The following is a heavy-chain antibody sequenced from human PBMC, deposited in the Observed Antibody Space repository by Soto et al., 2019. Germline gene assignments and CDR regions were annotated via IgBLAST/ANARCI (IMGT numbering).Heavy chain of an antibody. V-gene: IGHV1-8*01. J-gene: IGHJ6*02. CDR1: GYTFTSYD. D-gene: IGHD3-3*01. CDR3: ARALYDFWSGYYPYYYYGRDV. Sequence: VKVSCKASGYTFTSYDINWVRQATGQGLEWMGWMNPNSGNTGYAQKFQGRVTMTRNTSISTAYMELSSLRSEDTAVYYCARALYDFWSGYYPYYYYGRDVWGQGTTVTVSS. CDR2: MNPNSGNT.